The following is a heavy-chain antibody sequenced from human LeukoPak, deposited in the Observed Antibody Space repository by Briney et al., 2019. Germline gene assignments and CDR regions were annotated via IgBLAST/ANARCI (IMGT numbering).Heavy chain of an antibody. CDR2: IHHTWGT. V-gene: IGHV4-4*02. Sequence: PSETLSLTCDVSGGSVTSTNWWSWVRQPPGKGLEWVGDIHHTWGTNYNPSLKSRVIISIDKSKNQFSLQLTSVTAADTAMYYCARVNEAGPHVLDYWGQGRLVTVSS. CDR1: GGSVTSTNW. CDR3: ARVNEAGPHVLDY. J-gene: IGHJ4*02. D-gene: IGHD1-1*01.